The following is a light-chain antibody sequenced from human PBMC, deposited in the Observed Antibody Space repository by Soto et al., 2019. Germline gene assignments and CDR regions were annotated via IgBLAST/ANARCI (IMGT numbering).Light chain of an antibody. CDR3: QSYDSSLHVV. CDR2: GNS. CDR1: SSNIGAGYD. Sequence: QSVLTQPPSVSGAPGQRVTISCTGSSSNIGAGYDVHWYQQLPGTAPKLLIYGNSNRPSGVPDRFSGSKSGTSASLAITGLQAEDEADYHCQSYDSSLHVVFGGGTKLTVL. J-gene: IGLJ2*01. V-gene: IGLV1-40*01.